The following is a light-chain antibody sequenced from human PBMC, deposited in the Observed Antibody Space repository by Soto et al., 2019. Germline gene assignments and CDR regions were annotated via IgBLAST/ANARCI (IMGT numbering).Light chain of an antibody. CDR1: SSDIGTYTY. CDR3: SSYTTITTVV. V-gene: IGLV2-14*01. Sequence: QSALTQPASVSGSPGQSITISCTGTSSDIGTYTYVSWFQHHPGKAPKLIIFEVSNRPSGISDRFSGFKSANTAYLTISGVQPADEADYHCSSYTTITTVVFGGGTKLTVL. J-gene: IGLJ2*01. CDR2: EVS.